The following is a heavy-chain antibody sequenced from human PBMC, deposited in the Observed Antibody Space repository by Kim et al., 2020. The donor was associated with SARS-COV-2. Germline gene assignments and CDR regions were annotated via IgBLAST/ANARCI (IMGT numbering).Heavy chain of an antibody. CDR2: VSESGGTT. CDR1: GFTFSSYA. V-gene: IGHV3-23*01. CDR3: AKVTRGFGGYVDY. Sequence: GGSLRLSCAVSGFTFSSYAMNWVRQAPGKGLEWVSGVSESGGTTYYADSVKGRFTISRDNSKNTLYLQMNSLRADDTAVYYCAKVTRGFGGYVDYWGQGTLVTVSS. J-gene: IGHJ4*02. D-gene: IGHD5-12*01.